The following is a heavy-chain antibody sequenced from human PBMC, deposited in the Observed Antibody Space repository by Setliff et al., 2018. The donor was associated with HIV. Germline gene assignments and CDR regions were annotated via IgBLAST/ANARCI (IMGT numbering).Heavy chain of an antibody. CDR3: ARPRSGGSSVYYYYYMDV. V-gene: IGHV1-8*01. CDR1: GYTSTSYD. CDR2: MNPGSGNT. Sequence: ASVKVSCKASGYTSTSYDINWVRQATGQGREWMGWMNPGSGNTGSAQNFQGRLTITWNTSISTAYMELGSLGFDDTAVYFCARPRSGGSSVYYYYYMDVWGQGTAVTVSS. J-gene: IGHJ6*03. D-gene: IGHD2-15*01.